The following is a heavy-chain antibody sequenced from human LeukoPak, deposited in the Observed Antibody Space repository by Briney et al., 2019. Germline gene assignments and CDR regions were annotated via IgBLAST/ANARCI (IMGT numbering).Heavy chain of an antibody. J-gene: IGHJ4*02. Sequence: SETLSLTCTVSGGSISSYYWSWIRQPPGKGPEWIGSIFHTGDVYYNPSLRSRVTVSVDTSRNQVSLKVTSVTAADTALYYCARVVASTSIDSWGQGILVTVSS. CDR1: GGSISSYY. CDR3: ARVVASTSIDS. D-gene: IGHD2-15*01. CDR2: IFHTGDV. V-gene: IGHV4-59*08.